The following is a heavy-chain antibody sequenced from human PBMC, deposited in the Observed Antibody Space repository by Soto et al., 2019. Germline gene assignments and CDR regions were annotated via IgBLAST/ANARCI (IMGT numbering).Heavy chain of an antibody. Sequence: ASVKVSCKVSGYTLTELSMHWVRQAPGKGLEWMGGFDPEDGETIYAQKFQGRVTMTEDTSTDTAYMELSSLRTEDTAVYYCAHPRGYGVFDAYDIWGQGAMVTVSS. CDR3: AHPRGYGVFDAYDI. V-gene: IGHV1-24*01. D-gene: IGHD4-17*01. CDR2: FDPEDGET. CDR1: GYTLTELS. J-gene: IGHJ3*02.